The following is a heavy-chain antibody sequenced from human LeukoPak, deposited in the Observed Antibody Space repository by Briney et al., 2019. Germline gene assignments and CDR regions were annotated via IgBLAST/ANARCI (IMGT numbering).Heavy chain of an antibody. CDR2: IYTSGST. CDR3: ARARATDGARWYFDL. J-gene: IGHJ2*01. CDR1: GGSISSYY. V-gene: IGHV4-4*07. D-gene: IGHD3-10*01. Sequence: SETLSLTCTVSGGSISSYYWSWIRQPAGKGLEWIGRIYTSGSTNYNPSLKSRVTMSVDTPKNQLSLKLSSVTATDTAVYYCARARATDGARWYFDLWGRGTLVTVSS.